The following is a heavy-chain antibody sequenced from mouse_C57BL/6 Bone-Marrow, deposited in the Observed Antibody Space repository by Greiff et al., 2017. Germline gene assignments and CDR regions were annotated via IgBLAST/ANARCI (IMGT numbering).Heavy chain of an antibody. CDR2: IDPSDSYT. Sequence: QVQLQQPGAELVMPGASVKLSCKASGYTFTSYWMHWVKQRPGQGLEWIGEIDPSDSYTNYNQKFKGKSTLTVDKSSSTAYMQLSSLTSEDSAVYYCARMPLRYFDDWGQGTTLTVSS. D-gene: IGHD1-2*01. J-gene: IGHJ2*01. CDR3: ARMPLRYFDD. CDR1: GYTFTSYW. V-gene: IGHV1-69*01.